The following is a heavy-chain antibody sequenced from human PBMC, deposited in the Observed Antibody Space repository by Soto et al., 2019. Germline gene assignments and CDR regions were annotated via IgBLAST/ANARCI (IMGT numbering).Heavy chain of an antibody. Sequence: SETLSLTCAVYGGSFSGYYWSWLRQPPGKGLEWIGSMFYGVSTYYNPSLKSRVTVSVDTSKNQFSLNLRSVTAADTAVYYCARLPSRHLVDYWGQGTLVTV. CDR1: GGSFSGYY. CDR3: ARLPSRHLVDY. CDR2: MFYGVST. J-gene: IGHJ4*02. V-gene: IGHV4-34*12. D-gene: IGHD3-3*02.